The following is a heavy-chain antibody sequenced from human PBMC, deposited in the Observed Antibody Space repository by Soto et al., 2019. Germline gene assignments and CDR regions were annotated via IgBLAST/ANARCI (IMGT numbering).Heavy chain of an antibody. CDR3: ARDYMVRGVMRWFDP. V-gene: IGHV4-4*02. CDR1: RVSISSSNW. Sequence: SETLSLTCPVSRVSISSSNWWTCVRQHPGKGLEWIGEIYHSGSTNYNPSLKSRVTISVDKSKNQFSLKLSSVTAADTAVYYCARDYMVRGVMRWFDPWGQGTLVTVS. CDR2: IYHSGST. D-gene: IGHD3-10*01. J-gene: IGHJ5*02.